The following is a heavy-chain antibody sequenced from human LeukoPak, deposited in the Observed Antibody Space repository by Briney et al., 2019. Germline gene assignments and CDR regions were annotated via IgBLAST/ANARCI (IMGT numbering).Heavy chain of an antibody. CDR2: IYTSGST. D-gene: IGHD2-2*01. Sequence: SETLSLTCTVSGGSISSYYWSWIRQPAGKGLEWNGRIYTSGSTNYNPSLKSRVTMSVDTSKNQFSLKLSSVTAADTAVYYCARVVPAASRRFGWFDPWGQGTLVTVSS. J-gene: IGHJ5*02. CDR3: ARVVPAASRRFGWFDP. V-gene: IGHV4-4*07. CDR1: GGSISSYY.